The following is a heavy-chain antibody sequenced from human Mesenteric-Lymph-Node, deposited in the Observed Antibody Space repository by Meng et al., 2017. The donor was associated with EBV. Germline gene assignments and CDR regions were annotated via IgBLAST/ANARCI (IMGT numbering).Heavy chain of an antibody. J-gene: IGHJ4*02. Sequence: SYAMTWVRQAPGKGLEWVSGISGNGGSTDYTDSVKGRFTISRDNSKNTLYPQINSLRVEDTAVYYCARYDPYGQQLVRRYFDYWGQGSLVTVSS. V-gene: IGHV3-23*01. CDR2: ISGNGGST. CDR1: SYA. CDR3: ARYDPYGQQLVRRYFDY. D-gene: IGHD6-13*01.